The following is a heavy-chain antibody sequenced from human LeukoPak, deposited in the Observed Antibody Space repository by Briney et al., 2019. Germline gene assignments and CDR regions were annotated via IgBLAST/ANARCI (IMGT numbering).Heavy chain of an antibody. D-gene: IGHD5-24*01. CDR1: GFTFSSYE. CDR2: ISRSGSSI. Sequence: GGSLRLSCAASGFTFSSYEMNWVRQAPGKGLEWISYISRSGSSIYYADSVKGRFTISRDNSKNTLYLQMNSLRAEDTAVYYCARDGDGYYFDCWGQGTLVTVSS. V-gene: IGHV3-48*03. J-gene: IGHJ4*02. CDR3: ARDGDGYYFDC.